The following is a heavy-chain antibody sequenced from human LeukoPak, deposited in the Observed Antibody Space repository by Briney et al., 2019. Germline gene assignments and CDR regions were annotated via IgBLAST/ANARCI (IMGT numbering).Heavy chain of an antibody. CDR2: IYYSGST. D-gene: IGHD3-22*01. V-gene: IGHV4-59*01. CDR1: GGSISSYY. CDR3: ARERRSFGYYYDSSGYYDYFDY. Sequence: SETLSLTCTVSGGSISSYYWSWIRQPPGKGLEWIGYIYYSGSTNYNPSLKSRVTISVDTSKNQFSLKLSSVTAADTAVYYCARERRSFGYYYDSSGYYDYFDYWGQGTLVTVSS. J-gene: IGHJ4*02.